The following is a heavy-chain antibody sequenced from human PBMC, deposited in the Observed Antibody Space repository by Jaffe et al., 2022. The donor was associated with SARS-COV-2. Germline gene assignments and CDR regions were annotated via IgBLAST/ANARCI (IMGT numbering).Heavy chain of an antibody. CDR2: ISRDGGST. CDR1: GFTFDDYA. V-gene: IGHV3-43*02. CDR3: AKDIDPYGDFAFDY. D-gene: IGHD4-17*01. Sequence: EVQLVESGGGVVQPGGSLRVSCAASGFTFDDYAMHWVRQVPGKGLEWVSLISRDGGSTYYADSVKGRFTISRDNSKNSLYLQMNSLRTEDTALYYCAKDIDPYGDFAFDYWGQGTLVTVSS. J-gene: IGHJ4*02.